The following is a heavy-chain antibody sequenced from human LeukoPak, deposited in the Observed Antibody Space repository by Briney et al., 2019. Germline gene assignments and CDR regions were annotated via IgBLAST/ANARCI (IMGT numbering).Heavy chain of an antibody. Sequence: PGTSLRLSCAASGFTFSNAWMSWVRQAPGKGLEWVGRIKSKTDGGTTDYAAPVKGRFTISRDDSKNTLYLQMNSLKTEDTAVYYCTTDASYYDSSGYYYGGDYWGQGTLVTVSS. CDR2: IKSKTDGGTT. V-gene: IGHV3-15*01. CDR1: GFTFSNAW. CDR3: TTDASYYDSSGYYYGGDY. J-gene: IGHJ4*02. D-gene: IGHD3-22*01.